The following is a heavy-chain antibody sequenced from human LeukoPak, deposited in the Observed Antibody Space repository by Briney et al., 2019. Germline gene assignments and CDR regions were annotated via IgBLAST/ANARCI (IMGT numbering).Heavy chain of an antibody. Sequence: SETLSLTCTVSGGSISSYYWSWIRQPPGKGLKWIGYIYYSGSTKYSPSLKSRVTISVDTSKNQFSLKLSSVTAADTAVYYCARDRTISKNFDYWGQGTLVTVSS. V-gene: IGHV4-59*12. CDR2: IYYSGST. J-gene: IGHJ4*02. D-gene: IGHD3-9*01. CDR1: GGSISSYY. CDR3: ARDRTISKNFDY.